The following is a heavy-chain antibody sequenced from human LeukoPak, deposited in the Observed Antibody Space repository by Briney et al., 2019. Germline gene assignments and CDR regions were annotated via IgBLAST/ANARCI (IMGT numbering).Heavy chain of an antibody. CDR2: INPSSGGT. D-gene: IGHD3-10*01. CDR3: ARDLWERITMVRGDRNLGAY. V-gene: IGHV1-2*06. Sequence: ASVRVSCKASGYTFTGYYMHWVRQAPGQGLEWMGRINPSSGGTNYAQKFQGRVTMTRDTSISTAYMELSRLRSDDTAVYYCARDLWERITMVRGDRNLGAYWGQGTLVTVSS. J-gene: IGHJ4*02. CDR1: GYTFTGYY.